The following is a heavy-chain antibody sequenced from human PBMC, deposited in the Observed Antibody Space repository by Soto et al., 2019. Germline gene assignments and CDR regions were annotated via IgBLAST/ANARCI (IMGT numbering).Heavy chain of an antibody. V-gene: IGHV3-30*03. J-gene: IGHJ6*02. CDR3: AREIAARRYYYGMDV. CDR2: ISYDGSNK. Sequence: LRLSCAASGFTFSSYGMHWVRQAPGKGLEWVAVISYDGSNKYYADSVKGRFTISRDNSKNTLYLQMNSLRAEDTAVYYCAREIAARRYYYGMDVWGQGTTVTVS. CDR1: GFTFSSYG. D-gene: IGHD6-6*01.